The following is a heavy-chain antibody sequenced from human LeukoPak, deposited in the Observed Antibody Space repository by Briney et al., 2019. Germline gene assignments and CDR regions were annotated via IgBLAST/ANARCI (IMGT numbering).Heavy chain of an antibody. CDR3: AREDIVVVPGDFPDYYYYMDV. CDR2: IYTSGST. V-gene: IGHV4-4*07. J-gene: IGHJ6*03. Sequence: SETLSLTCTVSGGSISSYYWSWIRQPAGKGLEWIGRIYTSGSTNYNPSLKSRVTISVDTSKNQFSLKLSSVTAADTAVYYCAREDIVVVPGDFPDYYYYMDVWGKGTTVTVSS. CDR1: GGSISSYY. D-gene: IGHD2-2*01.